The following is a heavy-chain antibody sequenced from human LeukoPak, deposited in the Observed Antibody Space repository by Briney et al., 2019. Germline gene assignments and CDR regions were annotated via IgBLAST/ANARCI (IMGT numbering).Heavy chain of an antibody. CDR2: KSVSGHT. CDR3: VRVSRIDYGANPEGDV. V-gene: IGHV4-4*07. D-gene: IGHD4/OR15-4a*01. CDR1: GGSISNYY. Sequence: SETLSLTCTVSGGSISNYYWNWIRQPAGKGLEWIGRKSVSGHTNYRSSLESRVTMSVDTSKNQFSLRLNSVTTADTAVYYCVRVSRIDYGANPEGDVWGKGITVTVSS. J-gene: IGHJ6*04.